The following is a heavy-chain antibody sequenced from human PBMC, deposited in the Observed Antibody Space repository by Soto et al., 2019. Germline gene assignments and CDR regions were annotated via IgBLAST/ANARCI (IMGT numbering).Heavy chain of an antibody. Sequence: GASVKVSCKPSGYTFNDYCIHWVRQAPGQGLEWLGWINPKSGGTTYSQRFQGSVTMTRETSITTAYMELNWLTSDDTAVYYCARDRRRMVRGISLTLPSNVFDYWGQGTLVTVSS. CDR2: INPKSGGT. CDR1: GYTFNDYC. J-gene: IGHJ4*02. V-gene: IGHV1-2*02. CDR3: ARDRRRMVRGISLTLPSNVFDY. D-gene: IGHD3-10*01.